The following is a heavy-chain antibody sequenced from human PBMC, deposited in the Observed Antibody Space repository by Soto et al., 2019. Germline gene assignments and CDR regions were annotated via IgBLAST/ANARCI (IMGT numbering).Heavy chain of an antibody. Sequence: SETLSLTCTVSGGSISSGGYYWSWIRQHPGKGLEWIGYIYYSGSTYYNPSLKSRVTISVDTSKNQFSLKLSSVTAADTAVYYCAREVPISTGDWFDSWGQGTLVTVSS. CDR2: IYYSGST. D-gene: IGHD2-2*01. V-gene: IGHV4-31*03. CDR3: AREVPISTGDWFDS. J-gene: IGHJ5*01. CDR1: GGSISSGGYY.